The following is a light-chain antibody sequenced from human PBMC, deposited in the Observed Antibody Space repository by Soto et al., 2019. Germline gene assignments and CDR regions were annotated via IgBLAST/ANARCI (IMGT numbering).Light chain of an antibody. V-gene: IGLV2-8*01. J-gene: IGLJ2*01. CDR1: SSDVGGYNY. CDR3: SSFAGNNNLV. Sequence: QSALTQPPSASGSPGQSATISCTGTSSDVGGYNYVSWYQQHPGKAPKLMISEVSKRPSGVPDRFSGSKSGNTASLTVSGLQAEDEAGYYCSSFAGNNNLVFGGGTKLTVL. CDR2: EVS.